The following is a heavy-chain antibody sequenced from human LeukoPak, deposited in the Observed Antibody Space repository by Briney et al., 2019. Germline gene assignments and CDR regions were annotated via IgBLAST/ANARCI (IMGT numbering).Heavy chain of an antibody. V-gene: IGHV4-39*01. CDR1: GGSISSSTYY. D-gene: IGHD2-2*01. J-gene: IGHJ4*02. Sequence: SETLSLTCTVSGGSISSSTYYWGWIRQPPGKGLEWIGGIYSSGSSYYNPSLKSRVTISVDTSKNQFFLKLSSVTAADTAVYYCARHGADIVVVPSGSIVYWGQGTLVTVSS. CDR2: IYSSGSS. CDR3: ARHGADIVVVPSGSIVY.